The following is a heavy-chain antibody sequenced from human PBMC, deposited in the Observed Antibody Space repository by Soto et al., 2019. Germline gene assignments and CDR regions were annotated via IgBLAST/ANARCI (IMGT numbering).Heavy chain of an antibody. CDR3: ACLTSGSYFNQPDAFDI. D-gene: IGHD1-26*01. Sequence: PSETLSLTCTVSGGSISSYYWSWIRQPPGKGLEWIGYIYYSGSTNYNPSLKSRVTISVDTSKNQFSLKLSSVTAADTAVYYCACLTSGSYFNQPDAFDIWGQGTMLTVSS. V-gene: IGHV4-59*01. CDR1: GGSISSYY. J-gene: IGHJ3*02. CDR2: IYYSGST.